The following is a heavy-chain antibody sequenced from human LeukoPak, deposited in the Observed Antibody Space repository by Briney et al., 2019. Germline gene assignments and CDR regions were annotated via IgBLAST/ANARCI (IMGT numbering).Heavy chain of an antibody. V-gene: IGHV4-61*02. CDR2: IYTSGST. D-gene: IGHD5-18*01. J-gene: IGHJ4*02. CDR1: GGSISSCSYY. Sequence: SETLSLTCTVSGGSISSCSYYWSWIRQPAGKGLEWIGRIYTSGSTNYNPSLKSRVTISVDTSKNQFSLKLSSVTAADTAVYYCARGTGYSYGHYFDYWGQGTLVTVSS. CDR3: ARGTGYSYGHYFDY.